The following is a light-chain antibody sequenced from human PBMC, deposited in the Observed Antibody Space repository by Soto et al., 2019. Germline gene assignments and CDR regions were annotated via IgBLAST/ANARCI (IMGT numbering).Light chain of an antibody. CDR1: QGIINY. J-gene: IGKJ1*01. CDR3: QQYNSYSWT. CDR2: GAS. Sequence: DIQMTQSPSSLSASMGDRVTITCRASQGIINYLAWYQQKPGKAPKLLIYGASSLASGVPSRFSGSGSGTEFTLTISSLQPDDFAAYYCQQYNSYSWTFGQGTKVDI. V-gene: IGKV1-5*01.